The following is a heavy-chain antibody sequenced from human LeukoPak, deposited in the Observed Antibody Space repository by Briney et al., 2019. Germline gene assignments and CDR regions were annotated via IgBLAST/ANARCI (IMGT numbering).Heavy chain of an antibody. CDR3: AKDFEVVITSLFDY. Sequence: GRSLRLSCAASGFTFDDYAMHWVRQAPGKGLEWVSGISWNSGSIVYADSVKGRFTISRDNAKNSLYLQMNSLRAEDTALYYCAKDFEVVITSLFDYWGQGTLVTVSS. CDR2: ISWNSGSI. J-gene: IGHJ4*02. CDR1: GFTFDDYA. D-gene: IGHD3-22*01. V-gene: IGHV3-9*01.